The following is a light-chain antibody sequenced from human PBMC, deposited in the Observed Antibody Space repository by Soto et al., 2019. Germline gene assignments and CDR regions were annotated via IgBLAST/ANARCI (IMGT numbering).Light chain of an antibody. CDR1: ENIGAW. Sequence: DIRMTQSPSTLSASVGDRVTITCRASENIGAWLAWYQQKPGKAPKLLMYKASSLERGVPSRYSGGGSGTEFTLTISSLQPDDFATYYCLQDYNYPWTFGQGTKVDIK. CDR3: LQDYNYPWT. J-gene: IGKJ1*01. CDR2: KAS. V-gene: IGKV1-5*03.